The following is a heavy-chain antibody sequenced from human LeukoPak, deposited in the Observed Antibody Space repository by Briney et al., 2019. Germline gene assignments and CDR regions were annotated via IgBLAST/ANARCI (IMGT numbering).Heavy chain of an antibody. CDR3: ARGMATIDGSFDY. D-gene: IGHD5-24*01. Sequence: PSETLSLTCTVSGGSISSYYWSWIRQPPGKGLEWIGYIYYSGSTNYNPSLKSRVTISVDTSKNQFSLKLSSVTAEDTAVYYCARGMATIDGSFDYWGQGTLVTVSS. V-gene: IGHV4-59*01. CDR2: IYYSGST. CDR1: GGSISSYY. J-gene: IGHJ4*02.